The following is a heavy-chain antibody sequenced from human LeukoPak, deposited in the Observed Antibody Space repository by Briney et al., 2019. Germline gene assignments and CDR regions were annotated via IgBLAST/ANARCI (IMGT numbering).Heavy chain of an antibody. V-gene: IGHV1-2*02. J-gene: IGHJ4*02. CDR3: ARDLGSGWTFDY. CDR1: GYTFTGYP. D-gene: IGHD6-19*01. CDR2: INPNSGGT. Sequence: ASVKVSCKASGYTFTGYPMHWVRQAPGKGLEWMGWINPNSGGTNYAQKFQGRVTMTRDTSISTAYMELSSLRSGDTAVYYCARDLGSGWTFDYWGQGTLVTVSS.